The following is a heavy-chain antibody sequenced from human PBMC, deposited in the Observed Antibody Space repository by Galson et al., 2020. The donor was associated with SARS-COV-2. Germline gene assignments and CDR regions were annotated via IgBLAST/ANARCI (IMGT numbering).Heavy chain of an antibody. J-gene: IGHJ6*02. CDR3: ARWGQLRPWFGELLTNSYYYYGMDV. CDR1: GGSVSSGSYY. Sequence: SETLSLTCTVSGGSVSSGSYYWSWIRQPPGKGLEWIGYIYYSGSTNYNPSLKSRVTISVDTSKNQFSLKLSSVTAADTAVYYCARWGQLRPWFGELLTNSYYYYGMDVWGQGTTVTVSS. V-gene: IGHV4-61*01. D-gene: IGHD3-10*01. CDR2: IYYSGST.